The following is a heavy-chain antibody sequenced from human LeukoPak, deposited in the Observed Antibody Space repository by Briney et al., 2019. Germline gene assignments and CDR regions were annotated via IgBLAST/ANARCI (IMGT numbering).Heavy chain of an antibody. CDR3: ANSGDILTGPTN. CDR2: ISGSSNYI. J-gene: IGHJ4*02. Sequence: PRGSLRLSCTASGFTFSSYTMNWVRQAPGKGLEWVSSISGSSNYIYYADSVKGRFTISRDNAKNSLYLQMNSLRAEDTAVFYCANSGDILTGPTNWGQGTLVTVSS. V-gene: IGHV3-21*01. D-gene: IGHD3-9*01. CDR1: GFTFSSYT.